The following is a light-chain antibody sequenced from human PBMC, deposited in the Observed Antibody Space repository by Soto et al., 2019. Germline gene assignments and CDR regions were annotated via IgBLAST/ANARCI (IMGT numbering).Light chain of an antibody. CDR1: QTVDRY. CDR3: QQRGKWPST. V-gene: IGKV3-11*01. CDR2: DAY. J-gene: IGKJ2*02. Sequence: EVVLTQSPDTLSLSPGETATLSCRASQTVDRYVAWYQQKVGQPPRLLNCDAYTRANGVRARFTGSGSATDCSLTLTSLELEDFAVYYCQQRGKWPSTFGPGTKVE.